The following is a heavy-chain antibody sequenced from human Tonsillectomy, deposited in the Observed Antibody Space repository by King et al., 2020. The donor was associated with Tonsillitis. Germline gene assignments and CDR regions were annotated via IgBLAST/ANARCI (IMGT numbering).Heavy chain of an antibody. CDR3: ARELNEAFDY. Sequence: QLVQSGGGLVKPGGSLRLSCAASGFTFSNYSMNWVRQAPGKGLEWVSSMSSCSSYIYYADSVKGRFTISRDNTKNSLYLQMNSLRAEDTAVYYCARELNEAFDYWGQGTLVSVSP. V-gene: IGHV3-21*01. CDR2: MSSCSSYI. J-gene: IGHJ4*02. CDR1: GFTFSNYS.